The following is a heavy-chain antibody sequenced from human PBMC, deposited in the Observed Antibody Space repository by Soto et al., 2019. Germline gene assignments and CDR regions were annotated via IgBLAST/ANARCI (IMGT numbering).Heavy chain of an antibody. V-gene: IGHV3-23*01. Sequence: EVQLLESGGGLVQPGGSLRLSCAASGFTFSSYAMSWVHQAPGKGLEWVSAISGSGGSTYYADSVKGRFTISRDNSKNTLYLQMNSLRAEDTAVYYCANIKGGYCSGGSCPYYFDYWGQGTLVTVSS. J-gene: IGHJ4*02. CDR2: ISGSGGST. CDR1: GFTFSSYA. D-gene: IGHD2-15*01. CDR3: ANIKGGYCSGGSCPYYFDY.